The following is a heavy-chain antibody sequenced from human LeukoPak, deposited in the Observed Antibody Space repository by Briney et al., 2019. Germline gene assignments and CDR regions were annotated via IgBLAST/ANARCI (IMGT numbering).Heavy chain of an antibody. CDR2: TYYRSKWYN. D-gene: IGHD5-18*01. V-gene: IGHV6-1*01. CDR3: ARDPSRMVSHSGLDY. Sequence: SQTLSLTCAISGDSVSSNSAAWNWIRQSPSRGLEWLGRTYYRSKWYNDYAVSVKSRITINPDTSKNQFSLKLSSVTAADTAVYYCARDPSRMVSHSGLDYWGQGTLVTVSS. J-gene: IGHJ4*02. CDR1: GDSVSSNSAA.